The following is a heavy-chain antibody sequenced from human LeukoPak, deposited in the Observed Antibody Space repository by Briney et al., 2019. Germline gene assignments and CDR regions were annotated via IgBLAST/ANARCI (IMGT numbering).Heavy chain of an antibody. CDR2: ISGSGNST. V-gene: IGHV3-23*01. CDR3: AKIFAVGGTAVGARRERFDP. J-gene: IGHJ5*02. Sequence: GGSQSLFCAASGHPFSRYDMMGPRESRGEAVVCVSAISGSGNSTVAADTVKGRFTISRDNSEKTLYLQMNCLRDEETAVYYCAKIFAVGGTAVGARRERFDPSGQGTLVSVSS. CDR1: GHPFSRYD. D-gene: IGHD6-19*01.